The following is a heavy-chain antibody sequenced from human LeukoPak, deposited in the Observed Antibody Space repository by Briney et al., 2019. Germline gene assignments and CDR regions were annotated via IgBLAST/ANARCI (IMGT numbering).Heavy chain of an antibody. J-gene: IGHJ4*02. CDR1: GFTFGDYA. CDR2: IRSKAYGGTT. Sequence: GGSLRLSCTASGFTFGDYAMNWVRQAPGKGLEWVGIIRSKAYGGTTEYAASVKGRFTISRDDSKGIAYLQMNSLKPGDTAVYYCTADEDYFDYWGQGTLVIVSS. V-gene: IGHV3-49*04. CDR3: TADEDYFDY.